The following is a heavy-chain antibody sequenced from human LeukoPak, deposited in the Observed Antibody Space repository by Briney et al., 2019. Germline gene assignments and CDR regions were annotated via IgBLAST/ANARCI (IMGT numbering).Heavy chain of an antibody. D-gene: IGHD3-3*01. CDR3: ARGGYDFWSVNRWFDP. J-gene: IGHJ5*02. V-gene: IGHV4-34*01. CDR1: GGSFSGYY. CDR2: INHSGST. Sequence: NSSETLSLTCAVYGGSFSGYYWSWIRQPPGKGLEWIGEINHSGSTNYNPSLKSRVTISVDTSKNQFSLKLSSVTAADTAVYYCARGGYDFWSVNRWFDPWGQGTLVTVSS.